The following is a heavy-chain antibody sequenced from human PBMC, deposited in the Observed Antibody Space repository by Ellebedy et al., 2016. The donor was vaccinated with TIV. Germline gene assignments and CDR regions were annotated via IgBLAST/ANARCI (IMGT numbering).Heavy chain of an antibody. J-gene: IGHJ3*02. D-gene: IGHD1-26*01. Sequence: GESLKISCAASGFTFSSYEMNWVRQAPGKGLEWVSYISSSGSTIYYADSVKGRFTISRDNAKNSLYLQMNSLRAEDTAVYYCARDAAADAVGYPDAFDIWGQGTMVTVSS. CDR1: GFTFSSYE. CDR3: ARDAAADAVGYPDAFDI. V-gene: IGHV3-48*03. CDR2: ISSSGSTI.